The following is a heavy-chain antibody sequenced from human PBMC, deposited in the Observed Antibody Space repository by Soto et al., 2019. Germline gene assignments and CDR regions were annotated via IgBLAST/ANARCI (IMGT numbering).Heavy chain of an antibody. CDR1: GGSISSYY. CDR2: IYYSGST. Sequence: PSETLSLTCTVSGGSISSYYWRWIRQPPGKGLEWIGYIYYSGSTNYNPSLKSRVTISVDTSKNQFSLKLSSVTAADTAVYYCAREWGGYFDYWGQGTLVTVSS. V-gene: IGHV4-59*01. D-gene: IGHD3-16*01. CDR3: AREWGGYFDY. J-gene: IGHJ4*02.